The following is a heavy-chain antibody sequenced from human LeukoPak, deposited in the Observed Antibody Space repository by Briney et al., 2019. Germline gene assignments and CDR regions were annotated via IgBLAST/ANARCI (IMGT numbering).Heavy chain of an antibody. J-gene: IGHJ4*02. CDR2: MNTNSGNT. CDR1: GYTFTSYD. V-gene: IGHV1-8*01. D-gene: IGHD5-12*01. Sequence: ASVKVSCKASGYTFTSYDINWVRQATGQWLEWMGWMNTNSGNTGYAQKFQGRVTMTRNTSISTAYMELSSLRSEDTAVYYCARGRVGGYSGYDPLYYFDYWGQGTLVTVSS. CDR3: ARGRVGGYSGYDPLYYFDY.